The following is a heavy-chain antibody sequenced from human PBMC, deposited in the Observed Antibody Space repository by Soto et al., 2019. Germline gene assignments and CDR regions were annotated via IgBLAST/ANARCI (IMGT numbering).Heavy chain of an antibody. CDR1: GFTFTSSA. CDR2: IVVGSGNT. Sequence: SVKVSCKASGFTFTSSAVQWVRQARGQRLEWIGWIVVGSGNTNYAQKFQERVTITRDMSTSTAYMELSSLRSEDTAVYYCAAWHSSSWPRFDPWGQGTLVTVSS. CDR3: AAWHSSSWPRFDP. V-gene: IGHV1-58*01. J-gene: IGHJ5*02. D-gene: IGHD6-13*01.